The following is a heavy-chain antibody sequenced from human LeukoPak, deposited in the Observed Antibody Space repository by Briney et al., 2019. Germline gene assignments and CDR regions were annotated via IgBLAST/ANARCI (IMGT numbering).Heavy chain of an antibody. CDR2: MNPNSGNT. J-gene: IGHJ4*02. CDR3: ARGYSSGWGHVDY. CDR1: GYTFTSYD. Sequence: GASVKVSCKASGYTFTSYDINWVRQATGQGLEWMGRMNPNSGNTGYAQKFQGRVTITRNTSISTAYMELSSLRSEDTAVYYCARGYSSGWGHVDYWGQGTLVTVPS. D-gene: IGHD6-19*01. V-gene: IGHV1-8*03.